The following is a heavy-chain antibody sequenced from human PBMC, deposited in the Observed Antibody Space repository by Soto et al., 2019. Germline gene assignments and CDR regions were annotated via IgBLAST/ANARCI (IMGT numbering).Heavy chain of an antibody. Sequence: PSETLSLTCTVSGGSISSSSYYWGWIRQPPGKGLEWIGSIYYSGSTYYNPSLKSRVTISVDTSKNQFSLKLSSVTAADTAVYYCATGGDSGGYYYYMDVWRKGTTVTVSS. CDR1: GGSISSSSYY. CDR3: ATGGDSGGYYYYMDV. V-gene: IGHV4-39*01. D-gene: IGHD2-21*02. CDR2: IYYSGST. J-gene: IGHJ6*03.